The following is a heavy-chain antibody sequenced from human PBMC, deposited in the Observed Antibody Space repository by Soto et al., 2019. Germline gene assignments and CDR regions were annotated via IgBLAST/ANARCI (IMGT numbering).Heavy chain of an antibody. J-gene: IGHJ4*02. CDR1: GGSISSNY. D-gene: IGHD6-19*01. V-gene: IGHV4-59*01. Sequence: SETLSLTCTVSGGSISSNYWTWIRQPPGKGLEWIGYVYNSGSTNYNPSLKSRVTISEDTSKSQFSLKVNSMTAADPAVYCCAGYRRGAVXGYTRDNWGQGILVTVAS. CDR2: VYNSGST. CDR3: AGYRRGAVXGYTRDN.